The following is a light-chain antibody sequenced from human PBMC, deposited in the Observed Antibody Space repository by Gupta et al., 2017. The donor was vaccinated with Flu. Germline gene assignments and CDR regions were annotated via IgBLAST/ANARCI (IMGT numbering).Light chain of an antibody. CDR2: DAS. Sequence: EIVLTQSPGTLSLSPGERATLSCGASQSVNSNYLAWYQQRPGLAPRLLIYDASSRATGIPDRFSGSGSGTEXTLTISXREPEDFAVYCCQQYGSSPPFTFGXGTKLEI. CDR3: QQYGSSPPFT. CDR1: QSVNSNY. J-gene: IGKJ2*01. V-gene: IGKV3D-20*01.